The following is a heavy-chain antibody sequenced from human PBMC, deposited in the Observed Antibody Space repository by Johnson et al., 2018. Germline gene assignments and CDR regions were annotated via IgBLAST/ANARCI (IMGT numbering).Heavy chain of an antibody. CDR2: MNPNSGNT. D-gene: IGHD3-3*01. Sequence: QVQLVESGAEVKKPGASVKVSCKASGYTFTSYDINWVRQAPGHGLEWMGWMNPNSGNTGYAQKFQGRIAMTRNTSINTAYMELSSLRYEDTAGYYCARGDTIFDYWGQGTLVTVSS. J-gene: IGHJ4*02. V-gene: IGHV1-8*01. CDR3: ARGDTIFDY. CDR1: GYTFTSYD.